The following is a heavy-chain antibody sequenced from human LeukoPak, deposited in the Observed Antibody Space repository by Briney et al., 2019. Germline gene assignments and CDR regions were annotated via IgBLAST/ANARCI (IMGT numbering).Heavy chain of an antibody. CDR2: IYYSGST. D-gene: IGHD3-22*01. CDR3: AGYDSSGYYFD. Sequence: KASETLSLTCTVSGGSISSYYWSWIRQPPGKGLEWIGYIYYSGSTNYNPSLKSRVTISVDTSKNEFSLKLSSVTAADTAVYYCAGYDSSGYYFDWGQGTLVTVSS. V-gene: IGHV4-59*08. J-gene: IGHJ4*02. CDR1: GGSISSYY.